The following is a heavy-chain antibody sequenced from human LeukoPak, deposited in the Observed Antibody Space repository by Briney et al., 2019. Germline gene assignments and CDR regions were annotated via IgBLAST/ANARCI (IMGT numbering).Heavy chain of an antibody. J-gene: IGHJ4*02. Sequence: SETLSLTCTVSGESISGFYWTWIRQPPGKGLEWIGYIYYNGSTNYNPSLKSRVTISVDTSKNQFSLKLSSVTAADTAVYYCARGNYDFWSGYFYYFDYWGQGTLVTVSS. CDR3: ARGNYDFWSGYFYYFDY. V-gene: IGHV4-59*08. D-gene: IGHD3-3*01. CDR1: GESISGFY. CDR2: IYYNGST.